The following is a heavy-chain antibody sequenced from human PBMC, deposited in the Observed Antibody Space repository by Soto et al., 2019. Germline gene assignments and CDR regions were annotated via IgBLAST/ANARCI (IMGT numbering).Heavy chain of an antibody. D-gene: IGHD3-10*01. J-gene: IGHJ4*02. CDR1: GGSISSYY. CDR3: ARHNYGSGSTYFDY. CDR2: IYYSGST. Sequence: QGQLQESGPGLVKPSETLSLTCTVSGGSISSYYWSWIRQPPGKGLEWIGYIYYSGSTNYNPSLKSRVTISVDTSKNQFSLKLNSMTAADTAVYYCARHNYGSGSTYFDYWGQGTLVTVSS. V-gene: IGHV4-59*08.